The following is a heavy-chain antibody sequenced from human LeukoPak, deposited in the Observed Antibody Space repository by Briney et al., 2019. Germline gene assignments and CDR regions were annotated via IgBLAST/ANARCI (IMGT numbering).Heavy chain of an antibody. CDR1: GGSISSSSYY. V-gene: IGHV4-39*01. CDR2: VYYGGNT. D-gene: IGHD3-16*01. J-gene: IGHJ3*02. Sequence: SETLSLTCTVSGGSISSSSYYWDWVRQPPGKGLEWIGNVYYGGNTFYNSSLESRVTISVDTSKNQFSLKLSSVTAADTAVYYCARGGRAFDIWGQGTMVTVSS. CDR3: ARGGRAFDI.